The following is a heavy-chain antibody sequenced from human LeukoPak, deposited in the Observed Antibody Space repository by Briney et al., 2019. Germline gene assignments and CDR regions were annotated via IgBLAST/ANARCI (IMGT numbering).Heavy chain of an antibody. D-gene: IGHD1-1*01. CDR1: GFTLSSHD. CDR2: IAISGNR. CDR3: ARESSITSGTTGETFDF. J-gene: IGHJ3*01. Sequence: GGSLRLSCAASGFTLSSHDMHWVRQASGKGLELVSAIAISGNRYYSRSVKGRFTISRENGKNALYLQMNSLRAEDTALYYCARESSITSGTTGETFDFWGQGTTVTVSS. V-gene: IGHV3-13*01.